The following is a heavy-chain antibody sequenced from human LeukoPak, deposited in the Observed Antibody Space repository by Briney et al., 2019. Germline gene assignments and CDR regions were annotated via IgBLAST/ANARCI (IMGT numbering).Heavy chain of an antibody. CDR3: AREHSGYDFPGRDYYYMDV. V-gene: IGHV3-23*01. CDR2: ISGSGGST. Sequence: GGSLRLSCAASGFTFSSYGMSWVRQAPGKGLEWVSAISGSGGSTYYADSVKGRFTISRDNAKNTLYLQMNSLRAEDTAVYYCAREHSGYDFPGRDYYYMDVWGKGTTVTVSS. J-gene: IGHJ6*03. D-gene: IGHD5-12*01. CDR1: GFTFSSYG.